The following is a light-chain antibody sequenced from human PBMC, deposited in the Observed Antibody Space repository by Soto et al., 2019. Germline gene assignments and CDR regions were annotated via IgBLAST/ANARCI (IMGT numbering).Light chain of an antibody. J-gene: IGKJ1*01. CDR1: QSISSW. CDR3: QQYNSYPWT. V-gene: IGKV1-5*01. Sequence: DIPMTQSHSTLSASVGARFTITCRASQSISSWLAWYQQKPGKAPKLMIYDASSLESGVPSRFSGSGYGTEFNLTISSLQTDDFATYYCQQYNSYPWTFGQGTKVDIK. CDR2: DAS.